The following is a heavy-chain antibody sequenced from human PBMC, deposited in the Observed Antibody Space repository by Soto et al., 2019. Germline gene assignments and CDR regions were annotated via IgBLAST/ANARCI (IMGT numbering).Heavy chain of an antibody. J-gene: IGHJ6*02. CDR3: ARRGDTPMSHYYGMDV. Sequence: EVQLVQSGAEVKKPGESLKISCKGSGYSFTSYWIGWVRQMPGKDLEWMGIISPGDSDTRYSPSFQGQVTISADKSISTAYLQWSSLKASDTAMYYCARRGDTPMSHYYGMDVWGQGTTVTVSS. CDR2: ISPGDSDT. V-gene: IGHV5-51*01. CDR1: GYSFTSYW. D-gene: IGHD5-18*01.